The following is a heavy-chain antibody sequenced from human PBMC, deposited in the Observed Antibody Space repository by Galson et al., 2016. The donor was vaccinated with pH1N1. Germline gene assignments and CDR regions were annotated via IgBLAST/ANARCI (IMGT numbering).Heavy chain of an antibody. Sequence: SVKVSCKASGGTFRSYVIIWVRQAPGQGLQWMGRIVPITGVTNYAQQFQDRVTITADESTSTAYMELSSLRSEDTAVYYCAPGGDDDGGNPHWFDPWGQGTLVTVSS. D-gene: IGHD4-23*01. V-gene: IGHV1-69*04. CDR3: APGGDDDGGNPHWFDP. CDR2: IVPITGVT. CDR1: GGTFRSYV. J-gene: IGHJ5*02.